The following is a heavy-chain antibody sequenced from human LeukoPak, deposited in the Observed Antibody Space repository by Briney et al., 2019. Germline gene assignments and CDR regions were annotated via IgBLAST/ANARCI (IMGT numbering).Heavy chain of an antibody. D-gene: IGHD5-24*01. Sequence: GGSLRLSCVASGFTFSSHGMHWVRQAPGKGLEWVAVIWYDGSHRYYPDSVKGRFTISRDNSKNTLFLQMNSLRVDDTAVYYCVRDNAAADGALDYWGQGSLVTVSS. J-gene: IGHJ4*02. V-gene: IGHV3-33*01. CDR1: GFTFSSHG. CDR3: VRDNAAADGALDY. CDR2: IWYDGSHR.